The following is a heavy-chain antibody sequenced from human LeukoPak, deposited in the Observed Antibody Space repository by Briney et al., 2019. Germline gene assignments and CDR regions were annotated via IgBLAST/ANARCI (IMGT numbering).Heavy chain of an antibody. CDR3: AKDYGSGSYFLDY. CDR2: ISGSGGST. V-gene: IGHV3-23*01. D-gene: IGHD3-10*01. J-gene: IGHJ4*02. CDR1: GFTFSSYA. Sequence: GGSLRLSCAASGFTFSSYAVSWVRQAPGKGLEWVSAISGSGGSTYYADSVKGRFTISRDNSKNTLYLQMNSLRAEDTAVYYCAKDYGSGSYFLDYWGQGTLVTVSS.